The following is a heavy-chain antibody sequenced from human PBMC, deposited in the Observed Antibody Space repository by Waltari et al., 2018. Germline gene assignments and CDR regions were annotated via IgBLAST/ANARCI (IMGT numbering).Heavy chain of an antibody. CDR2: IYTSGST. D-gene: IGHD3-22*01. Sequence: QVQLQESGPGLVKPSEPLSLTCPVPGGSISIYYLSWIRQPAGKGLEWIGRIYTSGSTNYNPSLKSRVTMSVDTSKNQFSLKLSSVTAADTAVYYCARYSGYDRSDAFDIWGQGTMVTVSS. V-gene: IGHV4-4*07. CDR3: ARYSGYDRSDAFDI. J-gene: IGHJ3*02. CDR1: GGSISIYY.